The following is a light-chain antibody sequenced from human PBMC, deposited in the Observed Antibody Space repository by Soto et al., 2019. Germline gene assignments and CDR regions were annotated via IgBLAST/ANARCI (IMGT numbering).Light chain of an antibody. Sequence: DIPMTQSPSTLSASVGDRVTITCRASQSISSWLAWYQQKPGKAPKLLIYKASSLESGVPSRFSGRGSGTEFTLPISSLQPDDFTTYYCQQYSTFGQGTKVEIK. CDR3: QQYST. V-gene: IGKV1-5*03. J-gene: IGKJ1*01. CDR2: KAS. CDR1: QSISSW.